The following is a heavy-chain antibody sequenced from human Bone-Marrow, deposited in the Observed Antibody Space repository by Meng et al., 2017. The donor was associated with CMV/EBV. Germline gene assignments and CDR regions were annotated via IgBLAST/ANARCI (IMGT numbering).Heavy chain of an antibody. CDR1: GFTFSSYA. D-gene: IGHD3-10*01. CDR3: AKGMVRGARAMDV. V-gene: IGHV3-23*01. Sequence: GGSLRLSCAASGFTFSSYAMSWVRQAPGKGLVWVSRINSDGSTTSYADSVKGRFTISRDNSKNTLYLQMNSLRAEDTAVYYCAKGMVRGARAMDVWGQGTTVTVSS. J-gene: IGHJ6*02. CDR2: INSDGSTT.